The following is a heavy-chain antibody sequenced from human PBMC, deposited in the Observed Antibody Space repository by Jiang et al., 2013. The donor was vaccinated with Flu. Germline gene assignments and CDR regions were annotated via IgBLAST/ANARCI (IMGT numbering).Heavy chain of an antibody. J-gene: IGHJ6*02. CDR3: ARLGIGGSWDYYGMDV. V-gene: IGHV4-39*07. CDR1: GGSISSTSSY. D-gene: IGHD3-16*01. Sequence: GSGLVKPSETLSLICSVSGGSISSTSSYWGWIRQAPGKGLEWIGSIYHSGTTYYNPSLKSRVTMSVDRSKNQFSLKLSSVTAADTAVYYCARLGIGGSWDYYGMDVWGQGTTVTVSS. CDR2: IYHSGTT.